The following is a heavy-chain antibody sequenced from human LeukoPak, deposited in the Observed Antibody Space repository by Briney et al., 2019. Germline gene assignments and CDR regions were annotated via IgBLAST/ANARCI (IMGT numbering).Heavy chain of an antibody. CDR2: INTDGFST. D-gene: IGHD2/OR15-2a*01. Sequence: GGSLRLSCAAPGFISSSYWMHWVRQPPGEGLVYIACINTDGFSTSYADSVKGRFTISRDNSKNTVHLQMNSLRVDDTAMYYCARCRVTVSYNLLSHWGQGTLVTVSS. J-gene: IGHJ4*02. V-gene: IGHV3-74*01. CDR3: ARCRVTVSYNLLSH. CDR1: GFISSSYW.